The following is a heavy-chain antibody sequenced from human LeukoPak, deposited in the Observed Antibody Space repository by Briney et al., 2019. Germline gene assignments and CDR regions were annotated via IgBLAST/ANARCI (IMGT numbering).Heavy chain of an antibody. CDR1: GYSISSGYY. Sequence: PSETLSLTCTVSGYSISSGYYWGWIRQPPGKGLEWIGCIYHSGSTNYNPSLKSRVTISVDTSKNQFSLKLSSVTAADTAVYYCAGSSLDICYYYYMDVWGKGTTVTVSS. J-gene: IGHJ6*03. V-gene: IGHV4-38-2*02. CDR3: AGSSLDICYYYYMDV. CDR2: IYHSGST. D-gene: IGHD6-13*01.